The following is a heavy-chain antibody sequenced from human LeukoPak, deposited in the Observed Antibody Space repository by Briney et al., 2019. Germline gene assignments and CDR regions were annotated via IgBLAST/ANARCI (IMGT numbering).Heavy chain of an antibody. V-gene: IGHV5-51*01. D-gene: IGHD2-21*01. CDR1: EYDFSNYW. CDR3: ARRQAYTMRRNYYSYTDV. CDR2: IYPSDSDT. J-gene: IGHJ6*03. Sequence: GESLKISCKGSEYDFSNYWIGWVRQVPGKGLEWMGIIYPSDSDTRYSPSFQGQVTISADKSISTAYLQWSSLKASDTAVYYCARRQAYTMRRNYYSYTDVWGNGTTVTVSS.